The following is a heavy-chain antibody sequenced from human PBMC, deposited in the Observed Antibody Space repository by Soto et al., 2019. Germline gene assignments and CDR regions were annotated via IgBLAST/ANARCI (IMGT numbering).Heavy chain of an antibody. V-gene: IGHV3-11*01. CDR1: GFTFSDYY. Sequence: PGGSLRLSCAASGFTFSDYYMSWIRQAPGKGLEWVSYISSSGSTIYYAGSVKGRFTISRDNAKNSLYLQMNSLRAEDTAVYYCARDQGSTSCHPPWICPTFDPWGQGTLVTVSS. D-gene: IGHD2-2*01. CDR3: ARDQGSTSCHPPWICPTFDP. J-gene: IGHJ5*02. CDR2: ISSSGSTI.